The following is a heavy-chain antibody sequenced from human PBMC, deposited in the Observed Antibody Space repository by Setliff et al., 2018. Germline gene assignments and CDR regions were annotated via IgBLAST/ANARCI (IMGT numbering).Heavy chain of an antibody. Sequence: GGSLRLSCAASGFTFSDPMNWVRQAPGKGLEWVANIKKDGSIKYYLDSVRGRFTISRDNAENSLTLQMNSLRVEDTAVYYCSRDLQGSGDYVVDYWGQGTLVTVSS. D-gene: IGHD4-17*01. CDR2: IKKDGSIK. CDR1: GFTFSDP. V-gene: IGHV3-7*01. CDR3: SRDLQGSGDYVVDY. J-gene: IGHJ4*02.